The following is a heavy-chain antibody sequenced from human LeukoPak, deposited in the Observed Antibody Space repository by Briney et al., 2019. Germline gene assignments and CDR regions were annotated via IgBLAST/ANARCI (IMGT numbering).Heavy chain of an antibody. Sequence: GESLKISCKGSGYTFTGYYMHWVRQAPGQGLEWMGWIDPNSGGTNYAQQFQGRVTMTRDTSISTAYMELSRLRSDDTAVYYCAREIVVVPVTNPHQPTQDYWGQGTLVTVSS. V-gene: IGHV1-2*02. CDR1: GYTFTGYY. D-gene: IGHD2-2*01. CDR2: IDPNSGGT. CDR3: AREIVVVPVTNPHQPTQDY. J-gene: IGHJ4*02.